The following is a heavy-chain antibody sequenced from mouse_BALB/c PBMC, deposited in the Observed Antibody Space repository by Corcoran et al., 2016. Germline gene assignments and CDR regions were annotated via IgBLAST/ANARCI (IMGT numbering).Heavy chain of an antibody. CDR1: GFNIKDTY. CDR2: IDPANGNT. V-gene: IGHV14-3*02. Sequence: EVQLQQSGAELVKPGASVKLSCTASGFNIKDTYMHWVKQRPEQGLEWIGRIDPANGNTKYDPKFQGKATITADTSSNTAYLQLSSLTSEDTAVYYCARDYDYEDAMDYWGQGTSVTVSS. CDR3: ARDYDYEDAMDY. D-gene: IGHD2-4*01. J-gene: IGHJ4*01.